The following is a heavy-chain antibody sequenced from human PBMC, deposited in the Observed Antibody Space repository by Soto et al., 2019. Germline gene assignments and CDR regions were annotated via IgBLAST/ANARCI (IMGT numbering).Heavy chain of an antibody. CDR1: RFTFSSYA. J-gene: IGHJ4*02. CDR2: ISYDGSNK. CDR3: ASFDPITIFGVVIIPVH. D-gene: IGHD3-3*01. Sequence: PGGSLRLSCAASRFTFSSYAMHWVRQAPGKGLEWVAVISYDGSNKYYADSVKGRFTISRDNSKNTLYLQMNSLRAEDTAVYYCASFDPITIFGVVIIPVHWGQGTLVTVSS. V-gene: IGHV3-30-3*01.